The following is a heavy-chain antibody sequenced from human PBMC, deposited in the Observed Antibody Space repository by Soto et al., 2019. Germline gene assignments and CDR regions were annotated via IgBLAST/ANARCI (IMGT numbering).Heavy chain of an antibody. CDR1: GGSISSGGYS. V-gene: IGHV4-30-2*06. CDR3: ARAPPLPSPRLVL. J-gene: IGHJ6*02. CDR2: IYPTGTT. Sequence: PSETLSLTCTVSGGSISSGGYSWSWIRQSPEKGLEWIGCIYPTGTTYYHPSLKSRVTISVDTSRNQFSLTLTSVTAADTAVYYCARAPPLPSPRLVLWGQGTTVTVSS. D-gene: IGHD3-16*01.